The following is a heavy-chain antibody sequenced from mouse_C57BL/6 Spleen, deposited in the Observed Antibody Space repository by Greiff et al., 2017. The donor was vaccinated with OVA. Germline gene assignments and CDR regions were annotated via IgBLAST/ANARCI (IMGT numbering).Heavy chain of an antibody. D-gene: IGHD4-1*01. CDR3: APVGDSGTGYFDV. J-gene: IGHJ1*03. CDR1: GYTFTSYW. V-gene: IGHV1-53*01. Sequence: VQLQQPGTELVKPGASVKLSCKASGYTFTSYWMHWVKQRPGQGLEWIGNINPSNGGTNYNEKFKSKATLTVDKSSSTAYMQLSSLTAEDSAVYYCAPVGDSGTGYFDVWGTGTTVTVSS. CDR2: INPSNGGT.